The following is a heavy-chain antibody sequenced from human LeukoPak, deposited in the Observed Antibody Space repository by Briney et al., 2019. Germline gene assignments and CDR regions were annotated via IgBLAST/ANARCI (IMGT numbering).Heavy chain of an antibody. D-gene: IGHD3-3*01. J-gene: IGHJ3*02. CDR2: ISSSSSYI. CDR1: GFTFDDYA. CDR3: ARSWNLRFLEWLLPDAFDI. Sequence: PGRSLRLSCAASGFTFDDYAMHWVRQAPGKGLEWVSSISSSSSYIYYADSVKGRFTISRDNAKNSLYLQMNSLRAEDTAVYYCARSWNLRFLEWLLPDAFDIWGQGTMVTVSS. V-gene: IGHV3-21*01.